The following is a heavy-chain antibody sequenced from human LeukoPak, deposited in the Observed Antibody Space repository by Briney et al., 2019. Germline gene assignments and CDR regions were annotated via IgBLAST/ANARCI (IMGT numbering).Heavy chain of an antibody. CDR2: ISSSSSTI. CDR3: ARSGVYFDY. CDR1: GFTFSSYT. Sequence: GGSLRLSCAASGFTFSSYTMNWVRQAPGKGLEGVSYISSSSSTIFYAVSVKGRFTIYRDNGKNSLYLQMHSLRDEDTAVYYCARSGVYFDYWGQGTLLTVSS. J-gene: IGHJ4*02. V-gene: IGHV3-48*02. D-gene: IGHD3-10*01.